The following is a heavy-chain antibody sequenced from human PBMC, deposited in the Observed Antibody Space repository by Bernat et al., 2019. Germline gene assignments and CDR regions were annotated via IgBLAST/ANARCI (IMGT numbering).Heavy chain of an antibody. V-gene: IGHV4-31*03. J-gene: IGHJ4*02. CDR1: GGSISSGGYY. CDR2: IYYSGST. D-gene: IGHD6-6*01. Sequence: QVQLQEAGPGLVKPSQTLSLTCTVSGGSISSGGYYWSWIRQHPGKGLEWIGYIYYSGSTYYNPSLKSRVTISVDTSKNQFSLKLSSVTAADTAVYYCARELADRTGFDYWGQGTLVTVSS. CDR3: ARELADRTGFDY.